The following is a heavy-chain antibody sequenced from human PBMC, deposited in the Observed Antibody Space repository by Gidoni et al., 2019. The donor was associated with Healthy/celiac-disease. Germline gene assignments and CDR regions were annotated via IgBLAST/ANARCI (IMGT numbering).Heavy chain of an antibody. CDR1: GFTFSSYV. J-gene: IGHJ4*02. V-gene: IGHV3-30*01. Sequence: QVQLVESGGGVVQPGRSLRLSCAASGFTFSSYVMHWVRQAPGKGLEWVAVISYDGSNKYYADSVKGRFTISRDNSKNTLYLQMNSLRAEDTAVYYCARDQLPDYYDSSGYPGVFDYWGQGTLVTVSS. CDR3: ARDQLPDYYDSSGYPGVFDY. CDR2: ISYDGSNK. D-gene: IGHD3-22*01.